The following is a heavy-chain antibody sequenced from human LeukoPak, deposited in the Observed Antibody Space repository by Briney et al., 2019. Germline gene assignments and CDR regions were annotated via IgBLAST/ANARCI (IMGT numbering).Heavy chain of an antibody. CDR1: GFTFSSYS. J-gene: IGHJ5*02. D-gene: IGHD3-16*01. Sequence: PGGSLRLSCAASGFTFSSYSMNWVRQAPGKGLEWVSSISSSSTYIYYADSVKGRFTISRDNAKNSLSLQMNTLRAEDTAVYYCARDLFGGVNPWFDPWGQGTLVTVSS. CDR2: ISSSSTYI. V-gene: IGHV3-21*01. CDR3: ARDLFGGVNPWFDP.